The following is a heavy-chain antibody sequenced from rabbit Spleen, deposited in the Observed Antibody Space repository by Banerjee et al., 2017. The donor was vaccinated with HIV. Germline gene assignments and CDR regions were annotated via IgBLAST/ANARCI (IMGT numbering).Heavy chain of an antibody. CDR2: IVTGSGST. D-gene: IGHD1-1*01. Sequence: QEQLKESGGGLVQPGGSLKLSCKASGLGFSTYYMSWVRQAPGKGLEWIGCIVTGSGSTYYASWAKGRFTISKPSSTTVTLQMTSLTAADTATYFCARDLVAVIGWNFNLWGQGTLVTVS. J-gene: IGHJ4*01. CDR1: GLGFSTYY. V-gene: IGHV1S45*01. CDR3: ARDLVAVIGWNFNL.